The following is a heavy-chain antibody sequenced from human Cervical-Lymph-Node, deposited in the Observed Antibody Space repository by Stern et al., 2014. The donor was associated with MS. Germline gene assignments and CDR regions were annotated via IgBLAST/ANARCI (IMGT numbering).Heavy chain of an antibody. J-gene: IGHJ4*02. CDR1: GYTFTSHY. CDR3: AREKRDCSGGSCYSRDDY. CDR2: INPSGGTT. V-gene: IGHV1-46*03. Sequence: VQLVQSGAEVKKPGASVKVSCKASGYTFTSHYMHWVRQAPGQGLEWMGIINPSGGTTNHAQKFQGRVTMTRDTSTSTVYMELSSLRSEDTAVYYCAREKRDCSGGSCYSRDDYWGQGTLVTVSS. D-gene: IGHD2-15*01.